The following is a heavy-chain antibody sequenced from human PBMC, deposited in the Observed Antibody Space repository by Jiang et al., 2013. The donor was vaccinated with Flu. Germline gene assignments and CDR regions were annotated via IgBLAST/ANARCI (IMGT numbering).Heavy chain of an antibody. D-gene: IGHD4-11*01. CDR1: GFSLSTSGVG. V-gene: IGHV2-5*02. Sequence: KPTQTLTLTCTFSGFSLSTSGVGVGWIRQPPGKALDWLALIYWDDDKRYSPFLKSRLTITKDTSKNQVVLTMTNMDPVDTATYYCARTTVTTKGTIEYFDYWGQGTLVTVSS. J-gene: IGHJ4*02. CDR3: ARTTVTTKGTIEYFDY. CDR2: IYWDDDK.